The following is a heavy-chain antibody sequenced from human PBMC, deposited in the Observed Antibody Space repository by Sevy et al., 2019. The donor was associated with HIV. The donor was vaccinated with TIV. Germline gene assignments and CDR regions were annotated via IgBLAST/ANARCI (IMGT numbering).Heavy chain of an antibody. CDR3: ARDRDYYGSRTFDA. J-gene: IGHJ6*02. CDR2: ISSGSSYI. Sequence: GGSLRLSCAASGFTFSYYTMNWVRQAPGKGLEWVSYISSGSSYIYYTDSVKGRFTISRDNAKNSLYLQMNSLRPEDTAMYFCARDRDYYGSRTFDAWGQGTTVTVSS. CDR1: GFTFSYYT. V-gene: IGHV3-21*06. D-gene: IGHD3-10*01.